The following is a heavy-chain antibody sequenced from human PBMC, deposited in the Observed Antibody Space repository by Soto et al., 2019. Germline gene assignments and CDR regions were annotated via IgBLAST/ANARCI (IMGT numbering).Heavy chain of an antibody. V-gene: IGHV1-3*01. J-gene: IGHJ6*02. CDR2: INAGNGNT. CDR1: GYTFTSYA. Sequence: EASVKVSCKASGYTFTSYAMHWVRQAPGQRLEWMGWINAGNGNTKYSQKFQGRVTITRDTSASTAYMELSSLRSEDTAVYYCASSRITMVPYGMDVWGQGTTVTVS. D-gene: IGHD3-10*01. CDR3: ASSRITMVPYGMDV.